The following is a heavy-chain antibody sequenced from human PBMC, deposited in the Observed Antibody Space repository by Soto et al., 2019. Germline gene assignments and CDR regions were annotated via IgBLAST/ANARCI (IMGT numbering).Heavy chain of an antibody. CDR1: GGSISSGDYY. Sequence: QVQLQESGPGLVKPSQTLSLTCTVSGGSISSGDYYWSWIRQPPGKGLEWIGYIYYSGSTYYNPSLKSRVTISVDTSKNQFSLKLSSVTAADTAVYYCARDNIIRYYYDSSGNLFLNYYYGMDVWGQGTTVTVSS. D-gene: IGHD3-22*01. J-gene: IGHJ6*02. V-gene: IGHV4-30-4*01. CDR3: ARDNIIRYYYDSSGNLFLNYYYGMDV. CDR2: IYYSGST.